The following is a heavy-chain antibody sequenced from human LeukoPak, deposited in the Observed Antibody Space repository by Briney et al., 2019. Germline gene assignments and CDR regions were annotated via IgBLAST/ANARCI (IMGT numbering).Heavy chain of an antibody. Sequence: ASVKVCCKASGYTFTSYAMHWVRQSPGQRLEWMGWINAGNGNTKYSQKFQGRVTITRDTSASTAYMELSSLRSEDTAVYYCAYGMWDPRYFDYWGQGTLVTVSS. V-gene: IGHV1-3*01. CDR1: GYTFTSYA. CDR2: INAGNGNT. D-gene: IGHD1-26*01. CDR3: AYGMWDPRYFDY. J-gene: IGHJ4*02.